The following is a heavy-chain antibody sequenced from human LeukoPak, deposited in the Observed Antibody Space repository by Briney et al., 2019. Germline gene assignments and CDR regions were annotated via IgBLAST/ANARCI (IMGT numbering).Heavy chain of an antibody. D-gene: IGHD2-21*02. CDR3: AGASIEHIVVVTAIPVYYFDY. V-gene: IGHV4-34*01. CDR1: GGSFSGYY. J-gene: IGHJ4*02. CDR2: INHSGST. Sequence: SETLSLTCAVYGGSFSGYYWSWIRQPPGKGLEWIGEINHSGSTNYNPSLKSRVTISVDTSKNQFSLKLSSVTAADTAVYYCAGASIEHIVVVTAIPVYYFDYWGQGTLVTVSS.